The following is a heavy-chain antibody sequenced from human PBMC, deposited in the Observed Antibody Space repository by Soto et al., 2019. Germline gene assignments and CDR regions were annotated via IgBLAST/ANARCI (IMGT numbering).Heavy chain of an antibody. J-gene: IGHJ6*02. CDR2: IYYSGST. V-gene: IGHV4-59*12. CDR1: GGSISSYY. CDR3: ARVLGGYDYGMDV. D-gene: IGHD1-26*01. Sequence: SETLSLTCTVSGGSISSYYWSWIRQPPGKGLEWIGYIYYSGSTNYNPSLKSRVTISVDTSKNQFSLKLSSVTAADTAVYYCARVLGGYDYGMDVWGQGTTVTVSS.